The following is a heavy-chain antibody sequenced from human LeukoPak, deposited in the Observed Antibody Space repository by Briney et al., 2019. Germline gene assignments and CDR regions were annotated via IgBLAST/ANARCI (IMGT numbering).Heavy chain of an antibody. Sequence: GASVKVSRKASGYTFTAHYMHWVRQAPGQGLEWMGWINPNSGGTNFAQKFQGRVTLTRDTSINTAYMELSGLRSDDTAAYYCARDRRYYYDSGSYFDFDYWGQGTLVTVSS. CDR3: ARDRRYYYDSGSYFDFDY. CDR2: INPNSGGT. CDR1: GYTFTAHY. V-gene: IGHV1-2*02. D-gene: IGHD3-10*01. J-gene: IGHJ4*02.